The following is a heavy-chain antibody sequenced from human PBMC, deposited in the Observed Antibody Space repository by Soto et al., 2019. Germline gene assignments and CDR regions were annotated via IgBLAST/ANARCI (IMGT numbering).Heavy chain of an antibody. D-gene: IGHD3-10*01. Sequence: QVQLVQSGAELKKPGASVKVSCKASGYTFSNYDMNWVRQATGQGPEWIGWVNPNNGDTGYAQKFQGRATLTTDISTTTAYMELTSLRSEDTAISYCAKVSRKGSAIDFDYWGQGTLITVSS. CDR2: VNPNNGDT. CDR3: AKVSRKGSAIDFDY. V-gene: IGHV1-8*01. J-gene: IGHJ4*02. CDR1: GYTFSNYD.